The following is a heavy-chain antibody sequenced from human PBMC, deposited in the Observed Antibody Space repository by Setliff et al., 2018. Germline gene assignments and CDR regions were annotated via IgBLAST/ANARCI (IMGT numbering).Heavy chain of an antibody. V-gene: IGHV1-18*01. D-gene: IGHD5-12*01. CDR3: ARVPRPAGYSGYGDY. J-gene: IGHJ4*02. CDR1: GYTFTSYG. CDR2: ISAYNGNT. Sequence: GASVKVSCKASGYTFTSYGISWVRQAPGQGLEWMGWISAYNGNTNYAQKLQGRVTMTTDTSTSTAYMELRSLRSDDTAVYYCARVPRPAGYSGYGDYWGQGTLVTVSS.